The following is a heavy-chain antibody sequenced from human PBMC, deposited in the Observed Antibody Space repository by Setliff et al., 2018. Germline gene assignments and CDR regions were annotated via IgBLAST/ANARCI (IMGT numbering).Heavy chain of an antibody. CDR2: ISSTGSYK. D-gene: IGHD1-20*01. Sequence: GGSLRLSCAASGFTFNSYSINWVRQAPGKGLEWVSSISSTGSYKPYADSVKGRFTISRDNAKNSVFLDMNSLRVDDAAIYYCASPPIRQYNYYMDVWGKGTTVTVSS. CDR1: GFTFNSYS. J-gene: IGHJ6*04. CDR3: ASPPIRQYNYYMDV. V-gene: IGHV3-21*04.